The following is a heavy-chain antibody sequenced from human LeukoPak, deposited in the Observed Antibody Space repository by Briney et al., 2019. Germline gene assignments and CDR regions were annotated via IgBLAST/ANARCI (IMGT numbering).Heavy chain of an antibody. D-gene: IGHD1-26*01. V-gene: IGHV1-69*04. CDR1: GGTFSSYA. CDR2: IIPIFGIA. J-gene: IGHJ4*02. CDR3: ARVLGSDLDY. Sequence: SVKVSCKASGGTFSSYAISWVRQAPGQGLEWMGRIIPIFGIANYAQKFQGRVTITADKSTSTAYMELSSLRYEDTAVYYCARVLGSDLDYWGQGTLVTVSS.